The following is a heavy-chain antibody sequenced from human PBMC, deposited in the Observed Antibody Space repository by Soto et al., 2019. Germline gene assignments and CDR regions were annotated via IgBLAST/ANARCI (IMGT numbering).Heavy chain of an antibody. Sequence: PGGSLRLSCAASGFTFSSKWMSWVRQAPGKGLEWVANIKQGGSEKYYVDSVKGRFTISRDDARNSLYLQMNSLRAEDTAVYYCGRGRRPWDVSGPAPMVTLSS. CDR1: GFTFSSKW. J-gene: IGHJ6*02. CDR3: GRGRRPWDV. V-gene: IGHV3-7*01. CDR2: IKQGGSEK.